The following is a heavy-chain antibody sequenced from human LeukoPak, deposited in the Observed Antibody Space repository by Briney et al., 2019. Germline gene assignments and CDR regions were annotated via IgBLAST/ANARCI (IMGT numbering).Heavy chain of an antibody. CDR2: ISGSDGRT. J-gene: IGHJ3*02. CDR3: ARVPAGVIGMKDAFDI. Sequence: GGSLRLSCAASGFTFSSYAMSWVRQAPGKGLEWVSFISGSDGRTYYVDSVKGRFTISRDNSKNTLYLQMNSLRAEDTAVYYCARVPAGVIGMKDAFDIWGQGAMVTVSS. CDR1: GFTFSSYA. V-gene: IGHV3-23*01. D-gene: IGHD3-16*02.